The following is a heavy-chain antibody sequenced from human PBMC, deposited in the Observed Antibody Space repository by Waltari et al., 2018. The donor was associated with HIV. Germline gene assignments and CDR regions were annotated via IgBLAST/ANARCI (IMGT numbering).Heavy chain of an antibody. Sequence: QVQLVESGGGVVKPGRSLRLSCGASGFTFSSYGMHWVRQAPGKGLGWVAVIWYDGSNKYYADSVKGRFTISRDNSKNTLYLQMNSLRAEDTAVYYCARDINIVVVPGALDYWGQGTLVTVSS. CDR3: ARDINIVVVPGALDY. CDR1: GFTFSSYG. CDR2: IWYDGSNK. V-gene: IGHV3-33*01. J-gene: IGHJ4*02. D-gene: IGHD2-2*01.